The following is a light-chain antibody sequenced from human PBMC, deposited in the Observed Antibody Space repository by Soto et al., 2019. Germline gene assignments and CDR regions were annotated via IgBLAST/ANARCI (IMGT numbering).Light chain of an antibody. CDR2: EAS. CDR3: QQHINWPLT. J-gene: IGKJ4*01. Sequence: ELVLTQSPGTLSLSPGERATLSCRASQTVSSSVAWYQQKPGQAPRLLIYEASNRATGIAARGSGSGAGADFTLTISSLEPEDFALYYCQQHINWPLTFGGGTKVDIK. CDR1: QTVSSS. V-gene: IGKV3-11*01.